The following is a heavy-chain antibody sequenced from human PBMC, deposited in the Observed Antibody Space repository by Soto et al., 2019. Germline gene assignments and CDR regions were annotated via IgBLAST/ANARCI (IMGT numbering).Heavy chain of an antibody. CDR2: FIPIFGTL. Sequence: QVQLVQSGAEVKKPGSSVKVSCTASGGTFSNFAISWVRQAPGQGLEWMGGFIPIFGTLNYAQRFQGRLTISADESTSTAYMELSRPRSEDTAVYYWARFEQLGLHWGQGTLVTVSS. CDR1: GGTFSNFA. CDR3: ARFEQLGLH. D-gene: IGHD6-13*01. J-gene: IGHJ1*01. V-gene: IGHV1-69*01.